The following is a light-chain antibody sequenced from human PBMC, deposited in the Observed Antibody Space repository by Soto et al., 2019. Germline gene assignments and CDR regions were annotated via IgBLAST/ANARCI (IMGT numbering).Light chain of an antibody. CDR3: QQTSSFPDT. V-gene: IGKV1-12*01. J-gene: IGKJ2*01. CDR2: GAS. CDR1: QAISTW. Sequence: DIQLTQSPSSVSASVGDSVTLTCRASQAISTWLAWYQQRPGKAPQLLIFGASSLQSGVPSRFSGRGSGTDFTLTISSLQPEDFATYYCQQTSSFPDTFGQGTKLDIK.